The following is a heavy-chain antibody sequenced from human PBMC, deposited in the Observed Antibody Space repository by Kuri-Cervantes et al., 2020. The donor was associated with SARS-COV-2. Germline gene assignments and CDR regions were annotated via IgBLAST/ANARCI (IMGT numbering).Heavy chain of an antibody. CDR1: GFTFSSYW. D-gene: IGHD3-9*01. V-gene: IGHV3-23*01. CDR3: AKDNGYYDILTGGNWFDP. CDR2: ISGSGGST. Sequence: GGSLRLSCAASGFTFSSYWMSWVRQAPGKGLEWVSAISGSGGSTYYADSVKGRFTISRDNSKNTLYLQMNSLRAEDTAVYYCAKDNGYYDILTGGNWFDPWGQGTLVTVSS. J-gene: IGHJ5*02.